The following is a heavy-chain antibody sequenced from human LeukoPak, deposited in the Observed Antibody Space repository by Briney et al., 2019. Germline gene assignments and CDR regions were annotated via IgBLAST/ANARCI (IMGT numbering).Heavy chain of an antibody. CDR3: AKASVGASSFDRIHFDY. CDR1: GFTFSSYA. D-gene: IGHD1-26*01. V-gene: IGHV3-23*01. Sequence: GGSLRLSCAASGFTFSSYAMSWVRQAPGKGLEWVSAISGSGGSTYYADSVKGRFTISRDNSKNTLYLQMNSLRAEDTAVYYCAKASVGASSFDRIHFDYWGQGTLVTVSS. J-gene: IGHJ4*02. CDR2: ISGSGGST.